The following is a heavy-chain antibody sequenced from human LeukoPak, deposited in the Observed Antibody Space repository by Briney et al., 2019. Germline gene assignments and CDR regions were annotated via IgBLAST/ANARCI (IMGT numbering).Heavy chain of an antibody. CDR1: GFTFSSYW. CDR2: ISGSGGST. Sequence: GESLRLSCAASGFTFSSYWMSWVRQAPGKGLEWVSAISGSGGSTYYADSVKGRFTISRDNSKNTLYLQMNSLRAEDTAVYYCAKSQRITGTLFDYWGQGTLVTVSS. D-gene: IGHD1-20*01. V-gene: IGHV3-23*01. J-gene: IGHJ4*02. CDR3: AKSQRITGTLFDY.